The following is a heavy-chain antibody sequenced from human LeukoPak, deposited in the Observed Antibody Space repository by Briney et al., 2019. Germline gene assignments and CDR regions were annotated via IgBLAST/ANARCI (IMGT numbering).Heavy chain of an antibody. D-gene: IGHD6-13*01. CDR3: AKGSSNWPDHYYFDF. J-gene: IGHJ4*02. CDR2: ISDSGGST. Sequence: PGGSLRLSCTASGFTFSSYAVSWVRQAPGKGLAWVSAISDSGGSTQYADSVKGRFTISRDNSKNTLYLQMNSLRVEDTAVYYCAKGSSNWPDHYYFDFWGQGTLVTVSS. V-gene: IGHV3-23*01. CDR1: GFTFSSYA.